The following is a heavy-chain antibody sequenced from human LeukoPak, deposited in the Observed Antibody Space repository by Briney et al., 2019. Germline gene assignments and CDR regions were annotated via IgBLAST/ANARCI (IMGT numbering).Heavy chain of an antibody. V-gene: IGHV4-59*01. CDR2: IYYSGST. Sequence: KPSETLSLTCTVSGGSISSYYWSWIRQPPGKGREWFGYIYYSGSTNYNPSLKSRVTISVDTSKNQFSLKLSSVTAADTAVYYCAATIYYYDSSGYYPPGYWGQGTLVTVSS. J-gene: IGHJ4*02. CDR1: GGSISSYY. CDR3: AATIYYYDSSGYYPPGY. D-gene: IGHD3-22*01.